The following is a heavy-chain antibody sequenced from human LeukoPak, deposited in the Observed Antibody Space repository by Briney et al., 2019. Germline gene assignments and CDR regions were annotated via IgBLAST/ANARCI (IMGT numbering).Heavy chain of an antibody. D-gene: IGHD6-13*01. Sequence: GGSLRLSCAASGFTFSSYTMNWVRQAPGKGLDWVAVIWYDGSFIYYADSVRGRFIISRDNAKNTLYLQMNSVRAEDTAIYYCAKVVQYTASTGTGLASWGQGTLVILSS. CDR1: GFTFSSYT. CDR2: IWYDGSFI. CDR3: AKVVQYTASTGTGLAS. V-gene: IGHV3-33*06. J-gene: IGHJ4*02.